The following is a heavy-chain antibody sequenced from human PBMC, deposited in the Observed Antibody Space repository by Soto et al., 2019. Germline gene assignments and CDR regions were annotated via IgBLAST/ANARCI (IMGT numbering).Heavy chain of an antibody. V-gene: IGHV1-69*13. D-gene: IGHD2-2*01. Sequence: SVKVSCKASGGTFGSYAISWVRQAPGQGLEWMGGIIPIFGTANYAQKFQGRVTITADESTSTAYMELSSLISEDTAVYYCARAGRYCSSTSCYLYWFDPWGQGTLVTVSS. J-gene: IGHJ5*02. CDR3: ARAGRYCSSTSCYLYWFDP. CDR1: GGTFGSYA. CDR2: IIPIFGTA.